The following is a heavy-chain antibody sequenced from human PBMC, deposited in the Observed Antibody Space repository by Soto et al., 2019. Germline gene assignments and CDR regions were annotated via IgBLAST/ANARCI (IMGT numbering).Heavy chain of an antibody. V-gene: IGHV3-23*01. D-gene: IGHD3-10*01. CDR3: SKDRGVRGDY. CDR1: GFTFSSYA. J-gene: IGHJ4*02. CDR2: ISGTGDST. Sequence: EVQLLESGGDLVQPGGSLRLSCAASGFTFSSYAMNWVRQAPGKGLEWVASISGTGDSTYYAYSVKGRFTISRDNFANTLYLQMHSLRVDDTAVYYCSKDRGVRGDYWGQGTLVIVSS.